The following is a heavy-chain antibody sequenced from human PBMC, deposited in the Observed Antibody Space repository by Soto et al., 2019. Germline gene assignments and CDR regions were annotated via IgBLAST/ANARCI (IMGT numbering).Heavy chain of an antibody. CDR2: FDPEDGET. CDR3: ARGITGTWIRYYYYGMDV. CDR1: GYTLTELS. D-gene: IGHD1-7*01. V-gene: IGHV1-24*01. J-gene: IGHJ6*02. Sequence: ASVKVSCKVSGYTLTELSMHWVRQAPGKGLEWMGGFDPEDGETIYAQKFQGRVTMTEDTSTDTAYMELSSLRSEDTAVYYCARGITGTWIRYYYYGMDVWGQGTTVTVSS.